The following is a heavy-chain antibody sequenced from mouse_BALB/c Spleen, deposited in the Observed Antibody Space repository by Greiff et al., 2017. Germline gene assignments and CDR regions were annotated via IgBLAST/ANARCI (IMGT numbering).Heavy chain of an antibody. J-gene: IGHJ1*01. CDR1: GYTFTDYN. Sequence: VQLKESGPELVKPGASVTISCKASGYTFTDYNMDWVKQSHGKGLEWIGDINPNNGGTIYNQKFKGKATLTVDKSSSTAYMGLRSLTSEDTAVYYSARRGKGYFDVWGAGTTVTVSS. CDR2: INPNNGGT. V-gene: IGHV1-18*01. CDR3: ARRGKGYFDV.